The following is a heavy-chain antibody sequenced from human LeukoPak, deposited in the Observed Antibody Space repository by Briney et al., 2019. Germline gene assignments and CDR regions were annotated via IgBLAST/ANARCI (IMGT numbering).Heavy chain of an antibody. Sequence: ASVKVSCKAANYRSTSYGISWVRQAPGQGLEWMGRISGYNGDTIYAQKFQGRLTMTTDTSTSTAYMELRSLRSDDTAVYYCATDRTDHLLSLYYMDVWGEGTVVTVSS. D-gene: IGHD3-22*01. J-gene: IGHJ6*03. CDR2: ISGYNGDT. CDR3: ATDRTDHLLSLYYMDV. V-gene: IGHV1-18*01. CDR1: NYRSTSYG.